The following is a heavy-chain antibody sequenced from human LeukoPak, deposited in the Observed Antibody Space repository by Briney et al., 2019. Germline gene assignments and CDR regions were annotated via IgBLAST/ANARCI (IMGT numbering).Heavy chain of an antibody. CDR2: IYYSGST. V-gene: IGHV4-39*01. J-gene: IGHJ5*02. CDR3: ARRDIAARLNWFGP. CDR1: GGSISSSRYY. D-gene: IGHD6-6*01. Sequence: PSETLSLTCTVSGGSISSSRYYWGWTRQPPGKGLEWIGNIYYSGSTYYNPSLKSRVTISLDTSKNQFSLKLSSVTAADTAVYYCARRDIAARLNWFGPWGQGTLVTVSS.